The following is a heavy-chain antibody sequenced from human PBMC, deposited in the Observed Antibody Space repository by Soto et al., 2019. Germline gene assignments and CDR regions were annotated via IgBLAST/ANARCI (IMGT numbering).Heavy chain of an antibody. CDR2: TYYRSKWTN. V-gene: IGHV6-1*01. Sequence: PSQTLSLTCAISGDSVSSNSAAWNWIRQSPSRGLEWLGRTYYRSKWTNDYALSVEGRITINPDTSKNQFSLQLNPLTPEDTAVYYCARGYAFDIWGQGTMVTVSS. J-gene: IGHJ3*02. CDR3: ARGYAFDI. D-gene: IGHD1-1*01. CDR1: GDSVSSNSAA.